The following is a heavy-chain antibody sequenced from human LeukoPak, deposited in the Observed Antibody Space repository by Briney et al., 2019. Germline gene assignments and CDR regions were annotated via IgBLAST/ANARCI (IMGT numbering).Heavy chain of an antibody. V-gene: IGHV1-8*01. CDR3: ARGSGGLLWFGELFYPGEFDY. CDR1: GGTFTSYD. CDR2: MNPNSGNT. J-gene: IGHJ4*02. Sequence: ASVKVSCKASGGTFTSYDINWVRQATGQGLEWMGWMNPNSGNTGYAQKFQGRVTMTRNTSISTAYMELSSLRSEDTAVYYCARGSGGLLWFGELFYPGEFDYWGQGTLVTVSS. D-gene: IGHD3-10*01.